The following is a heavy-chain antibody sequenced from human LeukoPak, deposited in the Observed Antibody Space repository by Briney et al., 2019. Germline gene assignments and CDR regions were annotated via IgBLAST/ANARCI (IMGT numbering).Heavy chain of an antibody. J-gene: IGHJ5*02. V-gene: IGHV4-30-2*01. Sequence: AQTLSLTCTVSGGSISSGGYYWSWIRQPPRKGLEWIGYIYHSGSTYYNPSLKSRVTISVDRSKNQFSLKLSSVTAADTAVYYCARDYYGSGFEGWFDPWGQGTLVTVSS. CDR3: ARDYYGSGFEGWFDP. CDR2: IYHSGST. D-gene: IGHD3-10*01. CDR1: GGSISSGGYY.